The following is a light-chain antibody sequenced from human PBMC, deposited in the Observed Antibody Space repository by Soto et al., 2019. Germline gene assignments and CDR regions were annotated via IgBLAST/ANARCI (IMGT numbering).Light chain of an antibody. CDR2: SSS. J-gene: IGKJ4*01. Sequence: EIILTQSLYTLSFSPWERSILSCMASRSLSSSFLAWYQQKPGQAPRLLIYSSSNRATGIPDRFSGGGSGTDFTLTISRLEPADFAVYYCQQYGRSPLTFGGGTKVDI. CDR3: QQYGRSPLT. CDR1: RSLSSSF. V-gene: IGKV3-20*01.